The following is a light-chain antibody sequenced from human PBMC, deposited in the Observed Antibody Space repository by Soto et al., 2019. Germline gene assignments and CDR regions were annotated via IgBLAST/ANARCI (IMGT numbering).Light chain of an antibody. CDR1: QSVSNNY. CDR3: QQYSDSPRT. V-gene: IGKV3-20*01. CDR2: DAS. Sequence: ETVLTQSPGTLSLSPGETATLSCRASQSVSNNYLAWYQQRPGQAPSLLLFDASTRATGIPDRFSGSGSGTDFTLTISRLEPEDFAVYYCQQYSDSPRTFGQGTKVEIK. J-gene: IGKJ1*01.